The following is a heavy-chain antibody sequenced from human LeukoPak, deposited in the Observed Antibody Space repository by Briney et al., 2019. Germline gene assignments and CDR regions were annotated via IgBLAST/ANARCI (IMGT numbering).Heavy chain of an antibody. Sequence: ASVKVSCKASGGTFTRYSISWVRQAPGQGLEWMGRIIPLLDRAKYAQKLQDRVTMTTDTSTSTAYMELRSLRSDDTAVYYCARDGGLGGYYGSGSAQLDVWGQGTTVTISS. D-gene: IGHD3-10*01. CDR3: ARDGGLGGYYGSGSAQLDV. CDR2: IIPLLDRA. V-gene: IGHV1-69*08. CDR1: GGTFTRYS. J-gene: IGHJ6*02.